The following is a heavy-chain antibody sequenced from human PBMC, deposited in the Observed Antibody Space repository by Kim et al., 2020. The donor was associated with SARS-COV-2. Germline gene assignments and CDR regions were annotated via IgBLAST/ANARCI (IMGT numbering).Heavy chain of an antibody. J-gene: IGHJ4*02. CDR1: GFTFNSHW. CDR3: ARDKIVGPTFFDY. D-gene: IGHD1-26*01. CDR2: IHQDGTDK. V-gene: IGHV3-7*03. Sequence: GGSLRLSCAASGFTFNSHWMSWVRQAPGKGLEWVANIHQDGTDKNYVDAVRGRFTVSRDNAKNSLYLEMNSLRAEDTAIYYCARDKIVGPTFFDYWGQGALVTVSS.